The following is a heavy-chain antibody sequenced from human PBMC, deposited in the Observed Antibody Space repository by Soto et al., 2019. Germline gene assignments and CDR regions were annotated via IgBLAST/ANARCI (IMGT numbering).Heavy chain of an antibody. CDR3: ARGYYDSGGDYYNWFDP. CDR1: GYTFTGYY. CDR2: INPNSGGT. V-gene: IGHV1-2*04. Sequence: ASVKVSCKASGYTFTGYYMHWVRQAPGQGLEWMGWINPNSGGTNYAQKFQGWVTMTRDTSISTAYMELSRLRSDDTAVYYCARGYYDSGGDYYNWFDPWGQGTLVTVSS. D-gene: IGHD3-22*01. J-gene: IGHJ5*02.